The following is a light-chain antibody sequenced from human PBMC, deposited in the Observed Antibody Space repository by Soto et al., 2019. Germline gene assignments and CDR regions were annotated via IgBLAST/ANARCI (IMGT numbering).Light chain of an antibody. CDR3: FSSTTTSTHV. CDR1: SSDIGAYDY. CDR2: EVN. V-gene: IGLV2-14*01. Sequence: QSVLTQAAALSGCPGQSITISCTGTSSDIGAYDYVSWFQQHPGKAPKLMISEVNNRPSGVSNRFSGSKSGNTAYLTISGLQVEDEAEYFCFSSTTTSTHVFGTGTKVTVL. J-gene: IGLJ1*01.